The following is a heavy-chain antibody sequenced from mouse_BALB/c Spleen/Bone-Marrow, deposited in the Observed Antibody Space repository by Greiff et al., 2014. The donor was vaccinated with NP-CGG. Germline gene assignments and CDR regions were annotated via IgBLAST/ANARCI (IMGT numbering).Heavy chain of an antibody. J-gene: IGHJ1*01. CDR3: TRQDYYGNSYWYFDV. D-gene: IGHD1-1*01. Sequence: QVQLKESGADLVRPGASVKLSCKAPGYTFTSYWINWVKQRPGQGLEWIGNIYPSDSYTNYNQKFRDKATLTVDTSSSTAYMQLSSPTSEDSAVYYCTRQDYYGNSYWYFDVWGAGTTVTVSS. CDR2: IYPSDSYT. CDR1: GYTFTSYW. V-gene: IGHV1-59*01.